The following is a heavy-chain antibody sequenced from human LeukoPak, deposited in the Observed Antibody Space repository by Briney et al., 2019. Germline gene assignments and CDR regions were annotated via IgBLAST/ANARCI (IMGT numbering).Heavy chain of an antibody. J-gene: IGHJ4*02. CDR2: ISWNSGSI. V-gene: IGHV3-9*01. Sequence: GRSLRLSCAASGFTFDDYAMHWVRQAPGKGLEWVSGISWNSGSIGYADSVKGRFTISRDNSKNSLYLQMNSLRAEDTAVYYCARPAGGWYYFDYWGQGTLVTVSS. CDR3: ARPAGGWYYFDY. D-gene: IGHD2-15*01. CDR1: GFTFDDYA.